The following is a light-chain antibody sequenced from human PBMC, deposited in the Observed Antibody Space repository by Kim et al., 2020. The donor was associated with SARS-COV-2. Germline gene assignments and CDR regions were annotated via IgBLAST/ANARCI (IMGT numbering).Light chain of an antibody. CDR1: QGISSY. J-gene: IGKJ3*01. CDR3: QQLNSFPPV. Sequence: IHLTQSPSSLSASVGDRVTITCRASQGISSYLAWYQQIPGKAPNLLIYDATTLQSGVPSRFSGGGSGTDFTLTISSLQPEDLATYYCQQLNSFPPVFGPGTKVDIK. V-gene: IGKV1-9*01. CDR2: DAT.